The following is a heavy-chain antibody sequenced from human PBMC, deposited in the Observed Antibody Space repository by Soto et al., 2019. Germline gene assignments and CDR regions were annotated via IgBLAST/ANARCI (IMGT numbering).Heavy chain of an antibody. CDR3: ARDTYYDFWSGYRGVESWFDP. CDR1: GYTFTCYY. Sequence: XSVKVSCKASGYTFTCYYMHWVRQAPGQGLEWMGWINPNSGGTNYAQKFQGRVTMTRDTSISTAYMELSRLRSDDTAVYYCARDTYYDFWSGYRGVESWFDPWGQGTLVTVSS. J-gene: IGHJ5*02. V-gene: IGHV1-2*02. D-gene: IGHD3-3*01. CDR2: INPNSGGT.